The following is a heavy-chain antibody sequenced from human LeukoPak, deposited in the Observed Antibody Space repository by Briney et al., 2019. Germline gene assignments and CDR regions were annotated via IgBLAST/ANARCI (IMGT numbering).Heavy chain of an antibody. Sequence: GGSLRLSCAASGFTFSSYAMSWVRQAPGKGLEWVSAMSGSGYSTYYADSVKGRFTISRDNSKNTLYLQMNSLRAEDTAVYYCAITIRLGELSSHLDYWGQGTLVTVSS. D-gene: IGHD3-16*02. CDR2: MSGSGYST. CDR3: AITIRLGELSSHLDY. J-gene: IGHJ4*02. V-gene: IGHV3-23*01. CDR1: GFTFSSYA.